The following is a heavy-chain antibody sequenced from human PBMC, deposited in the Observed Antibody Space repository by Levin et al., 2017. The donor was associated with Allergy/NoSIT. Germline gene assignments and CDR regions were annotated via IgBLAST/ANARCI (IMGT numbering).Heavy chain of an antibody. V-gene: IGHV3-30-3*01. CDR3: ARSGYSNYWGDYYGMDV. J-gene: IGHJ6*02. Sequence: GESLKISCAASGFTFSSYAMHWVRQAPGKGLEWVAVISYDGSNKYYADSVKGRFTISRDNSKNTLYLQMNSLRAEDTAVYYCARSGYSNYWGDYYGMDVWGQGTTVTVSS. CDR1: GFTFSSYA. CDR2: ISYDGSNK. D-gene: IGHD4-11*01.